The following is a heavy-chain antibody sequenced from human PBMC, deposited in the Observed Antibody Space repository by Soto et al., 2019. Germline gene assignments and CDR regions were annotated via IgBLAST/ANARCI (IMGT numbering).Heavy chain of an antibody. CDR1: GFTFSSYA. CDR2: ISGSGGST. J-gene: IGHJ5*02. D-gene: IGHD3-3*01. Sequence: GGSLRLSCAASGFTFSSYAVSWVRQAPGKGLEWVSAISGSGGSTYYADSVKGRFTISRDNSKNTLYLQMNSLRAEDTAVYYCAEVPTVSITIFGLGPWGQGTLVTVSS. V-gene: IGHV3-23*01. CDR3: AEVPTVSITIFGLGP.